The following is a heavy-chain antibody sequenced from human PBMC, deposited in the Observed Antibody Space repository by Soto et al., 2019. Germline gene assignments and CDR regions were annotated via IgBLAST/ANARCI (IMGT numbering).Heavy chain of an antibody. J-gene: IGHJ6*02. V-gene: IGHV1-69*02. CDR2: IIPILGIA. CDR3: ARKVESRGKGYIAYCHDGMDV. D-gene: IGHD1-26*01. CDR1: GGTFSSYT. Sequence: GASVKVSCKASGGTFSSYTISWVRQAPGQGLEWMGRIIPILGIANYAQKFQGRVTITADKSTSTAYMELSSLRSEDTAVYYCARKVESRGKGYIAYCHDGMDVWGQGTTVTVSS.